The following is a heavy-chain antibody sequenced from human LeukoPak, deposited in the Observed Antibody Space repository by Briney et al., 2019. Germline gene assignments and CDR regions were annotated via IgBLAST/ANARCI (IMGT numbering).Heavy chain of an antibody. CDR3: ARGFTYYYDSSDAFDI. V-gene: IGHV1-69*13. D-gene: IGHD3-22*01. CDR2: IIPIFGTA. Sequence: SVKVSCKASGYTFTSYGISWVRQAPGQGLEWMGGIIPIFGTANYAQKFQGRVTITADESTSTAYMELSSLRSEDTAVYYCARGFTYYYDSSDAFDIWGQGTMVTVSS. J-gene: IGHJ3*02. CDR1: GYTFTSYG.